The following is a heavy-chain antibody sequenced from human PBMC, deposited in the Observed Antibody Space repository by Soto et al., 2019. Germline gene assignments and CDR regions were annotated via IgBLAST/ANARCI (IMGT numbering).Heavy chain of an antibody. CDR2: IYYSGST. CDR1: GGSISSGGFY. CDR3: ARRYSNSGDGFDY. Sequence: PSETLSLTCTVSGGSISSGGFYWSWIRQHPGKGPEWIGYIYYSGSTYYNPSLKSRVTISVDTSENQFSLKLSSVTAADTAVYYCARRYSNSGDGFDYWGQGTLVTVSS. V-gene: IGHV4-31*03. D-gene: IGHD4-4*01. J-gene: IGHJ4*02.